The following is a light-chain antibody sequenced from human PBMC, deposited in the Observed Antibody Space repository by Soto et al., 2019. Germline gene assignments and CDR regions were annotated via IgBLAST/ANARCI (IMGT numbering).Light chain of an antibody. CDR3: QQYGSSPRT. CDR1: QSVASY. Sequence: EIVLTQSPGTLSLSPGERATLSCRASQSVASYLAWYQQIPGQAPRLLIYGASSRANGIPDRFSGSGSGTDFTLTISRLEPEDFAVYYCQQYGSSPRTFGQGTKLEIK. V-gene: IGKV3-20*01. CDR2: GAS. J-gene: IGKJ2*01.